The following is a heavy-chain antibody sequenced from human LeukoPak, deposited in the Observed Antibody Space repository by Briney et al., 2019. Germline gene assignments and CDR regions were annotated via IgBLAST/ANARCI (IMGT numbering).Heavy chain of an antibody. CDR3: VKPDYGDFAHFDF. Sequence: GVCLRLSCSASGFSFRSFAMHWVRQAPGKGLEYVSAISISGVSTFYADSVKGRFTISRDNSKNTLYLQMSSLGPEDTAVYYCVKPDYGDFAHFDFWGQGTLVTVSS. V-gene: IGHV3-64D*09. CDR1: GFSFRSFA. D-gene: IGHD4-17*01. J-gene: IGHJ4*02. CDR2: ISISGVST.